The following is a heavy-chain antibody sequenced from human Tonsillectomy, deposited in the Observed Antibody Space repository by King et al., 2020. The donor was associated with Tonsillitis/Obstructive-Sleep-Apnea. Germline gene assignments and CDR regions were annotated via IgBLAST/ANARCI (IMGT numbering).Heavy chain of an antibody. D-gene: IGHD2-21*01. CDR2: ISSSGTTI. CDR3: ARDRAYCGGGCYSGFFDV. Sequence: VQLVESGGGLVQPGGSLRLSCAASGFTFSSYEMNWVRQAPGKGLEWASYISSSGTTIYYADSVKGRFTISRDNAKNSLYLQMNSLRAEDTAVYYCARDRAYCGGGCYSGFFDVWGRGTLVTVSS. J-gene: IGHJ2*01. V-gene: IGHV3-48*03. CDR1: GFTFSSYE.